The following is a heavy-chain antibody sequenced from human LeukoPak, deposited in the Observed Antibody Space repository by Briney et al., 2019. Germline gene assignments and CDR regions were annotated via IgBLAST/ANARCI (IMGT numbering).Heavy chain of an antibody. V-gene: IGHV1-69*13. D-gene: IGHD3-22*01. CDR2: IIPIFGTA. J-gene: IGHJ4*02. Sequence: SVNVSCKASGGTFSSYAISWVRQAPGQGLEWMGGIIPIFGTANYAQKFQGRVTITADESTSTAYMELSSLRSEDTAVYYCARGYYYDSSGYYYVFDYWGQGTLVTVSS. CDR3: ARGYYYDSSGYYYVFDY. CDR1: GGTFSSYA.